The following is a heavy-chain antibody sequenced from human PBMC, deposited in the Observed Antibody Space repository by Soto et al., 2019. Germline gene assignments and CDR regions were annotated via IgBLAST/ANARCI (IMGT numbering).Heavy chain of an antibody. CDR1: GGSISSYY. V-gene: IGHV4-59*08. CDR2: IYYSGST. D-gene: IGHD6-19*01. Sequence: ASETLSLTCTVSGGSISSYYWSWIRQPPGKGPEWIGYIYYSGSTNYNPSLKSRVTISVDTSKYQFSLKLTSVTAADTAVYYCASRSSGWYYGMDVWGQGTTVTVSS. CDR3: ASRSSGWYYGMDV. J-gene: IGHJ6*02.